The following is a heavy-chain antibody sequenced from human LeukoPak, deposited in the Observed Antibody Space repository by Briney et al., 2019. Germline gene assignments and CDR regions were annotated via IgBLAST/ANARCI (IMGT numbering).Heavy chain of an antibody. CDR2: IYPGDSDT. CDR3: TRRYNYDSSGYYYVRDAFDI. D-gene: IGHD3-22*01. CDR1: GYSFTSYW. J-gene: IGHJ3*02. V-gene: IGHV5-51*01. Sequence: GESLKISCKGSGYSFTSYWIGWVRQMPGKGLEWMGIIYPGDSDTRYSPSFQGQVTISADKSISTAYLQMNSLKTEDTAVYYCTRRYNYDSSGYYYVRDAFDIWGQGTMVTVSS.